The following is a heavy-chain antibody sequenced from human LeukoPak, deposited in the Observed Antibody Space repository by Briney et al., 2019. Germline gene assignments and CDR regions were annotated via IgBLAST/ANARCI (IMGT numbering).Heavy chain of an antibody. CDR2: IYHSGST. D-gene: IGHD1-26*01. V-gene: IGHV4-38-2*02. Sequence: SETLSLTCTVSGYSISSGYYWAWIRQPPGKGLEWIGSIYHSGSTYYNPSLKSRVTISVDTSKNQFSLKLSSVTAADTAVYYCARGATRAYYYYYYMDVWGKGTTVTVSS. CDR1: GYSISSGYY. J-gene: IGHJ6*03. CDR3: ARGATRAYYYYYYMDV.